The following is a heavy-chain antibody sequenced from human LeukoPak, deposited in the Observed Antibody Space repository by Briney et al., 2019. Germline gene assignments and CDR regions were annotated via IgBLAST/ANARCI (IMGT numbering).Heavy chain of an antibody. D-gene: IGHD6-19*01. V-gene: IGHV3-23*01. J-gene: IGHJ4*02. CDR3: AKARGTYSSGWSDY. Sequence: GGSLRLSCAASGFTFSNYAMSWVRQSPGKGPEWVSAISDSGGTSYYADSVKGRFTISRDNAKNSLYLQMNSLRAEDTALYYCAKARGTYSSGWSDYWGQGTLVTVSS. CDR1: GFTFSNYA. CDR2: ISDSGGTS.